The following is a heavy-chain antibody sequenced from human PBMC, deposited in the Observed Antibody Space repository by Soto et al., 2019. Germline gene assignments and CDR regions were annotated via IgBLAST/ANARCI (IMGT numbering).Heavy chain of an antibody. D-gene: IGHD6-6*01. CDR3: ARFVSGRAARRYYYMAV. V-gene: IGHV3-7*01. CDR1: GFTFSSYW. CDR2: IKQDGSEK. Sequence: GGSLRLSCAASGFTFSSYWMSWVRQAPGKGPEWVANIKQDGSEKYYVDSVKGRFTISRDNAKNSLYLQMNSLRAEDTAVYYCARFVSGRAARRYYYMAVWVKGTTVTVSS. J-gene: IGHJ6*03.